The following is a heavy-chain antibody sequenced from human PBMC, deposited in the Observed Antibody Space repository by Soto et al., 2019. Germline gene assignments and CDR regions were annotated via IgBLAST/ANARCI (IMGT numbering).Heavy chain of an antibody. V-gene: IGHV3-11*01. D-gene: IGHD4-4*01. CDR3: ARDYRNKGFDH. Sequence: QVQLVESGGGLVRPGESLRLSCTASGFALVDYMSWIRQAPGRGLEWVSYIDGSGTDTYYTDSVKGRFTVSRDHAENSLFLQMDSLTAEDTAGYYCARDYRNKGFDHWGLGTLVTVSS. J-gene: IGHJ4*02. CDR1: GFALVDY. CDR2: IDGSGTDT.